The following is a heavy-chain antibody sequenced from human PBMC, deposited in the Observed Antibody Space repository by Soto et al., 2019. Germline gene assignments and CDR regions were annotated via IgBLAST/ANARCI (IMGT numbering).Heavy chain of an antibody. CDR3: AKVAGRNSGWSNYYFDY. CDR1: GFTFDDYA. J-gene: IGHJ4*02. D-gene: IGHD6-19*01. V-gene: IGHV3-9*01. Sequence: PGGSLRLSCAASGFTFDDYAMHWVRQAPGKGLEWVSGISWNSGSIGYADSVKGRFTISRDNAKNSLYLQMNSLRAEDTALYYCAKVAGRNSGWSNYYFDYWGQGTLVTVSS. CDR2: ISWNSGSI.